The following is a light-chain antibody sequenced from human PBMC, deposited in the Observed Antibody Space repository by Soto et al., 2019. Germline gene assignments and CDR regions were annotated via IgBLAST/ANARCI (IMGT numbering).Light chain of an antibody. CDR3: QQYYVWPPT. Sequence: EIVVTQSPATLSVSPGESAALSCRVSQSISTHLAWYQQRPGQSPRLLISSASSRVTGFSARFSGSGSGTEFTLTISSLQSEDFAVYHCQQYYVWPPTFGQGTKIEI. J-gene: IGKJ1*01. CDR2: SAS. V-gene: IGKV3-15*01. CDR1: QSISTH.